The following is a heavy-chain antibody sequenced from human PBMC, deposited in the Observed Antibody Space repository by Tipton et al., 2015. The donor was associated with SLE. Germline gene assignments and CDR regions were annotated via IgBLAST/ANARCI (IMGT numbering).Heavy chain of an antibody. J-gene: IGHJ6*02. CDR1: GVSISVSHW. CDR3: ARAGGYYDFLYGMDV. Sequence: TLSLTCAVSGVSISVSHWWSWVRQSPGKGLEWIGEVYHSGSTNYNPSLKSRVTISVDTSKNQFSLKLSSVTAADTAVYYCARAGGYYDFLYGMDVWGQGTTVTVSS. D-gene: IGHD3-3*01. CDR2: VYHSGST. V-gene: IGHV4-4*02.